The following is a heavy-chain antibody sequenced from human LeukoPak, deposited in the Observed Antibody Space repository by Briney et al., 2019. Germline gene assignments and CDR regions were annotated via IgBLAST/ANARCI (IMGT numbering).Heavy chain of an antibody. D-gene: IGHD2-15*01. CDR3: ARDKIVVVVAATTGGWFDP. Sequence: QAGGSLRLSCAASGFIFSSYWMSWVRQAPGKGLEWVANIKQDGSEKYYVDSVKGRFTISRDNAKNSLYLQMNSLRAEDTAVYYCARDKIVVVVAATTGGWFDPCGQGTLVTVSS. CDR2: IKQDGSEK. V-gene: IGHV3-7*01. CDR1: GFIFSSYW. J-gene: IGHJ5*02.